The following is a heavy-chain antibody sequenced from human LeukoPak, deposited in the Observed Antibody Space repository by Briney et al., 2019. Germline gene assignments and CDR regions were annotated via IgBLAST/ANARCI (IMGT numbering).Heavy chain of an antibody. V-gene: IGHV3-23*01. Sequence: GGSLRLSCAASGFTFSSYAMSWVRQAPGKGLEWVSAISGSGGSTYYADSVKGRFTISRDNSKNTLYLQMNSLRAEDTAVYYCAKGGSNYYGSGSYHLFDYWGQGTLVTVSS. J-gene: IGHJ4*02. D-gene: IGHD3-10*01. CDR2: ISGSGGST. CDR1: GFTFSSYA. CDR3: AKGGSNYYGSGSYHLFDY.